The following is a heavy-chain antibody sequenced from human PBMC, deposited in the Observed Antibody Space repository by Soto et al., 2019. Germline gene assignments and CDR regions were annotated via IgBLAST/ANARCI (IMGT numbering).Heavy chain of an antibody. V-gene: IGHV4-59*08. D-gene: IGHD1-7*01. J-gene: IGHJ5*02. Sequence: SETLSLTCTVSGGSISSYYWSWIRQPPGKGLEWIGYIYYSGSTNYNPSLKSRVTISVDTSKNQFSLKLSSVTAADTAVYYCARHVSKLELLSWFDPWGQGTLVTVSS. CDR3: ARHVSKLELLSWFDP. CDR1: GGSISSYY. CDR2: IYYSGST.